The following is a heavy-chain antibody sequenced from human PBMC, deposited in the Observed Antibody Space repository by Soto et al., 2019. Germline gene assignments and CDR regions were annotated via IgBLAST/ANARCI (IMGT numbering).Heavy chain of an antibody. CDR3: AKALLVRYPYNWFDP. CDR1: GFTFSNAW. CDR2: IKSKTDGGTT. D-gene: IGHD4-17*01. Sequence: GGSLRLSCAASGFTFSNAWMSWVRQAPGKGLEWVGRIKSKTDGGTTDYAAPVKGRFTISRDDSKNTLYLQMNSLRAEDTAVYYCAKALLVRYPYNWFDPWGQGTLVTVSS. J-gene: IGHJ5*02. V-gene: IGHV3-15*01.